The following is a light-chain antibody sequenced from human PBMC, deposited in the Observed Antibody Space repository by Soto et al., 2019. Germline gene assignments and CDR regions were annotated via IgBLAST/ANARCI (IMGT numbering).Light chain of an antibody. Sequence: ETVLTQSPGTLSLSPGERATLSCRASQTIRSNYLACYRQQPGQAPRLLIYGASNRATGIADRFSGSGTGTDFTIIISGLEPEDFALYYCQQYGSSPWTCGQGTKIEIK. CDR3: QQYGSSPWT. CDR2: GAS. V-gene: IGKV3-20*01. CDR1: QTIRSNY. J-gene: IGKJ1*01.